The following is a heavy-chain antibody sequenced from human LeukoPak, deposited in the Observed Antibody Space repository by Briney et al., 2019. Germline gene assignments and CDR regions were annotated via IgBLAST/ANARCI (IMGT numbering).Heavy chain of an antibody. J-gene: IGHJ4*02. Sequence: GGSLRLSCAASGLTFNRYAMSWVRQAPGKGLEWVSAISGSGGSTYYADSVKGRFAISRDNSKNTLYLQMNSLRAEDTAVYYCAKDRVAADWGQGTLVTVSS. CDR1: GLTFNRYA. V-gene: IGHV3-23*01. CDR2: ISGSGGST. D-gene: IGHD6-13*01. CDR3: AKDRVAAD.